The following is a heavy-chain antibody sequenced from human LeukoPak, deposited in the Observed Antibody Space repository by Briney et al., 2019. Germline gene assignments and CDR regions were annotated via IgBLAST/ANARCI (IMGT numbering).Heavy chain of an antibody. CDR3: ARERGDPGGGLDY. Sequence: PSETLSLTCAVYGGSFSGYYWSWIRQPPGKGLEWIGEINHSGSTNYNPSLKSRVTISVDTSKNQFSLKLSSVTAADTAVYYCARERGDPGGGLDYWGQGTLVTVSS. CDR1: GGSFSGYY. CDR2: INHSGST. J-gene: IGHJ4*02. D-gene: IGHD3-16*01. V-gene: IGHV4-34*01.